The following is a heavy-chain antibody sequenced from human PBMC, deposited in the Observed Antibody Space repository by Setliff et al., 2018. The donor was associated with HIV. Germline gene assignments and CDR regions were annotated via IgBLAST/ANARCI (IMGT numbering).Heavy chain of an antibody. CDR2: IYYSGTT. Sequence: PSETLSLTCTVSGGSISSTNYYWGWIRQTPGKGLEWIGSIYYSGTTYYNPFLKSRVTISVDTSKKQFSLKLNSVTAADSAIYYCAATYCRGGGRDCPQMYDYWGQGSLVTVSS. CDR3: AATYCRGGGRDCPQMYDY. J-gene: IGHJ4*02. CDR1: GGSISSTNYY. V-gene: IGHV4-39*07. D-gene: IGHD2-15*01.